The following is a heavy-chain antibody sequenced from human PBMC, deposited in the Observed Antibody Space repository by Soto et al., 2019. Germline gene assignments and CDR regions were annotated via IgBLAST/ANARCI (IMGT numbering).Heavy chain of an antibody. Sequence: QVQLVQSGAEVKKPGASVKVSCKASGYTFTSYGISWVRQAPGQGLEWMGWISAYNGNTNYAQKLQGRVTMTTDTAASKRYMELRSLRSDDPAVYYCARDPDGSGQKLDYWGQGSLGTVCS. CDR1: GYTFTSYG. V-gene: IGHV1-18*01. J-gene: IGHJ4*02. CDR2: ISAYNGNT. CDR3: ARDPDGSGQKLDY. D-gene: IGHD6-19*01.